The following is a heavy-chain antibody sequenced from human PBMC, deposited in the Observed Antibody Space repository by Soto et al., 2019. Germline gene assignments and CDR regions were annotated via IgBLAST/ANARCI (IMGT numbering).Heavy chain of an antibody. CDR2: ISAYNGNT. J-gene: IGHJ3*02. Sequence: ASVKVSCKTSGYTFTSYGISWVRQAPGQGLEWMGWISAYNGNTNYAQKLQGRVTMTTDTSTSTAYMELRSLRSDDTAVYYCARAVEYYYDSSGYYWCAFDIWGQGTMVTVS. D-gene: IGHD3-22*01. CDR3: ARAVEYYYDSSGYYWCAFDI. V-gene: IGHV1-18*01. CDR1: GYTFTSYG.